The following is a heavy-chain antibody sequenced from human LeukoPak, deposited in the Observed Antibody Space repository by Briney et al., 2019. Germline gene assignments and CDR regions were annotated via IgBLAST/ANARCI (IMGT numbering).Heavy chain of an antibody. CDR3: ARDRRDGYNMGDSDFDY. CDR2: IYHSGST. CDR1: GYSISSGYY. Sequence: SETLSLTCAVSGYSISSGYYWGWIRQPPGKGLEWIGSIYHSGSTYYNPSLKSRVTISVDTSKNQFSLKLSSVTAADTAVCYCARDRRDGYNMGDSDFDYWGQGTLVTVSS. J-gene: IGHJ4*02. D-gene: IGHD5-24*01. V-gene: IGHV4-38-2*01.